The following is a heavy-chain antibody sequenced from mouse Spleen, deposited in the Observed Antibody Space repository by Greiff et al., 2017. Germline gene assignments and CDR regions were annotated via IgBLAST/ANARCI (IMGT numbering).Heavy chain of an antibody. Sequence: DVMLVESGGGLVKRGGSLKLSCAASGFTFSSYYMSWVRQTPEKRLELVAAINSNGGSTYYPDTVKGRFTISRDNAKNTLYLQMSSLKSEDTALYYCARQGSYWYFDVWGAGTTVTVSS. CDR3: ARQGSYWYFDV. V-gene: IGHV5-6-2*01. CDR2: INSNGGST. CDR1: GFTFSSYY. J-gene: IGHJ1*01.